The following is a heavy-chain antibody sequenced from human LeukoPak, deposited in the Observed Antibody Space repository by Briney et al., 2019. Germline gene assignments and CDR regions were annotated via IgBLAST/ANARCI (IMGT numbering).Heavy chain of an antibody. J-gene: IGHJ4*02. Sequence: PGGSLRLSCAASGFTFSSYGMHWVRQAPGKGLEWVAVIWYDGSNKNYADSVKGRFTISRDNSKNTLYLQMNSLRAEDTAVYYCANDGGKISYWGQGTLVTVSS. CDR1: GFTFSSYG. CDR2: IWYDGSNK. CDR3: ANDGGKISY. D-gene: IGHD2-15*01. V-gene: IGHV3-33*06.